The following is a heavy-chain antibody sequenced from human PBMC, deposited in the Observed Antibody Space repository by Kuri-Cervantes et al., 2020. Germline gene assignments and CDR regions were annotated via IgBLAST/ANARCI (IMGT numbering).Heavy chain of an antibody. CDR2: INQSGST. Sequence: GSLRLSCAVYGGSFSGYYWSWIRQPPGKGLEWIGEINQSGSTNYNPSLKSRVTISVDTSKNQFFLQLNSVTPEDTAVYYCARDGGNSGDLDYWGQGTLVTVSS. CDR3: ARDGGNSGDLDY. D-gene: IGHD4-23*01. V-gene: IGHV4-34*01. J-gene: IGHJ4*02. CDR1: GGSFSGYY.